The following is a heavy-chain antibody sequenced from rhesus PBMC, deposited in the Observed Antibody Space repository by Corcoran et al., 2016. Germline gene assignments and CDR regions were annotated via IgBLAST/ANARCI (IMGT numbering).Heavy chain of an antibody. D-gene: IGHD6S26*01. V-gene: IGHV3-134*01. Sequence: EVQLVESGGALAQPGGSLRLSCAASGFTFDDYAMSWVRQAPGKGLEWVSRISWNSGTIYYADSGKGRFTIARDNAKNSLFLQMDRLRAEDTAVYYCTRFAAAGHFDYWGQGVLVTVSS. CDR3: TRFAAAGHFDY. CDR1: GFTFDDYA. J-gene: IGHJ4*01. CDR2: ISWNSGTI.